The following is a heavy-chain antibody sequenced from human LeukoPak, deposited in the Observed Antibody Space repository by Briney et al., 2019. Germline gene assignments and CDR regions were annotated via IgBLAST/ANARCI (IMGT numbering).Heavy chain of an antibody. CDR3: ARDFQAEPSSWFNNWFDP. D-gene: IGHD6-13*01. CDR1: GGSISSYY. V-gene: IGHV4-4*07. J-gene: IGHJ5*02. Sequence: MTSETLSLTCTASGGSISSYYWSWIRQPAGKGLEWIGRIYTSGSTNYNPSLKSRVTMSVDTSKNQFSLKLSSVTAADTAVYYCARDFQAEPSSWFNNWFDPWGQGTLVTVSS. CDR2: IYTSGST.